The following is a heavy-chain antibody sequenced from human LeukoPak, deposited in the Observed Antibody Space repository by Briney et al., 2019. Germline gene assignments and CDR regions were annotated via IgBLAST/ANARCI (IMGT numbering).Heavy chain of an antibody. CDR3: ARELFANYDILTGYMDV. J-gene: IGHJ6*02. Sequence: PGGSLRLSCAASGFTFSSYGMHWVRQAPGKGLEWVAFIRYDGSNKYYADSVKGRFTISRDNSKNTLYLQMNSLRAEDTAVYYCARELFANYDILTGYMDVWGQGTTVTVSS. CDR1: GFTFSSYG. V-gene: IGHV3-30*02. CDR2: IRYDGSNK. D-gene: IGHD3-9*01.